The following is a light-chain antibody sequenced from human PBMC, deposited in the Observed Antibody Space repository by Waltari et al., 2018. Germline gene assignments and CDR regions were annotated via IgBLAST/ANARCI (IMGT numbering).Light chain of an antibody. V-gene: IGLV1-51*01. CDR1: ASNIGNNY. CDR3: GAWDSSLSVYV. J-gene: IGLJ1*01. Sequence: QSVLTLPPLVSAAPGQKVLISRTGSASNIGNNYDSWYLQLPGKAPQPLIYDNKKRPSGFPDRFSVSKSGTSASLGMPGLQTGYEALYYCGAWDSSLSVYVFGSGTDLTVL. CDR2: DNK.